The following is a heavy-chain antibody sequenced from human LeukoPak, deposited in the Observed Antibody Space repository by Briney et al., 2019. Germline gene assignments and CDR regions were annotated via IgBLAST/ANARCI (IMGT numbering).Heavy chain of an antibody. J-gene: IGHJ4*02. CDR2: IYHSGNT. CDR3: AKLIGSDYFDY. D-gene: IGHD1-1*01. V-gene: IGHV4-38-2*01. Sequence: SETLSLTCAVSDYSICSGYYWGWIRQPPGKGLEWIGCIYHSGNTYYNPSLKNRLAMSIDTSKNQFSLKLSSVTAADTAVYYCAKLIGSDYFDYWGQGILVTVSS. CDR1: DYSICSGYY.